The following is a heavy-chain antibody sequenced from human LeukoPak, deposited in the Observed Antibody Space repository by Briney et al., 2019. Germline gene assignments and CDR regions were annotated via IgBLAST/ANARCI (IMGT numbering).Heavy chain of an antibody. V-gene: IGHV4-59*08. CDR2: IYYIGST. J-gene: IGHJ4*02. Sequence: PSETLSLTCTVSGGSISSYYWSWIRQPPGKGLEWIGYIYYIGSTTYNPSLQSRVTMSVDRSKNQFSLKLSSVTAADTAVYYCARQFSAWQANDYWGQGTLVTVSS. CDR3: ARQFSAWQANDY. CDR1: GGSISSYY. D-gene: IGHD6-19*01.